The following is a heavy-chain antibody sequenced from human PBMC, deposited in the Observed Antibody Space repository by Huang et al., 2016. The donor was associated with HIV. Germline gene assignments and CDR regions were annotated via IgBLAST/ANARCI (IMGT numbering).Heavy chain of an antibody. Sequence: QVQLVQSGAEVKKPGASVKVSCTASGYSFTNYDITWVRQAAGQGLEWMGWIKPDSAKTADAQKFQGRVTMTRNTRTGTAYMELRSLRSDDTAVYYCARLTSGWYQDYWGQGTLVTVSS. CDR1: GYSFTNYD. J-gene: IGHJ4*02. CDR2: IKPDSAKT. D-gene: IGHD6-19*01. CDR3: ARLTSGWYQDY. V-gene: IGHV1-8*01.